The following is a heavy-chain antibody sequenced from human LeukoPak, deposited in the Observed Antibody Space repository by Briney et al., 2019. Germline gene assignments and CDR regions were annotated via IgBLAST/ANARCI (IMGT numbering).Heavy chain of an antibody. CDR3: ARGRVVPAAKYFDY. D-gene: IGHD2-2*01. CDR1: GFTFDDYG. Sequence: PGGSLRLSCAASGFTFDDYGMSWVRQAPGKGLEWVSGINWNGGSNVYADSVKGRFTISRDNAKNSLYLQMNSLRAEDTALYYCARGRVVPAAKYFDYWGQGTLVTVSS. V-gene: IGHV3-20*04. J-gene: IGHJ4*02. CDR2: INWNGGSN.